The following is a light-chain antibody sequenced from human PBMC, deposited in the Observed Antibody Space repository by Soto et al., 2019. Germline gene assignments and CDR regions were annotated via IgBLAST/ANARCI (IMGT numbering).Light chain of an antibody. CDR2: KAS. J-gene: IGKJ1*01. V-gene: IGKV1-5*03. Sequence: DIQMTQSPSTLSASVGDRVTITCRASQSISYWLAWYQQKPGKAPNLLIYKASSLESGVPARFSGSGSGTEFTRTISSLQPDDFATYYCQQYKNYWTFGQGTKVDIK. CDR1: QSISYW. CDR3: QQYKNYWT.